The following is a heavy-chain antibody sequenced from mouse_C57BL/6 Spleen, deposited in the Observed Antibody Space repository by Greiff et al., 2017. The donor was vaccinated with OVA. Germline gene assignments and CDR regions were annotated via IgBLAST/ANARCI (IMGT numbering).Heavy chain of an antibody. J-gene: IGHJ4*01. CDR3: ARLAYDYGDYYAMDY. V-gene: IGHV14-3*01. D-gene: IGHD2-4*01. Sequence: EVQGVESVAELVRPGASVKLSCTASGFNIKNTYMHWVKQRPEQGLEWIGRIDPANGNTKYAPKFQGKATITADTSSNTAYLQLSSLTSEDTAIYYCARLAYDYGDYYAMDYWGQGTSVTVSS. CDR1: GFNIKNTY. CDR2: IDPANGNT.